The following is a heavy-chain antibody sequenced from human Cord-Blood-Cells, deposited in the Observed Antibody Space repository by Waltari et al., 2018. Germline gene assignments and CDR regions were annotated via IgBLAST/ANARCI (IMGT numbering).Heavy chain of an antibody. D-gene: IGHD6-13*01. CDR2: ISYDGSNK. V-gene: IGHV3-30*18. CDR1: GFTFSSYG. J-gene: IGHJ6*02. Sequence: QVQLVESGGGVVQPGRSLRLSCAASGFTFSSYGMHWVRQAPGKGLEWVAVISYDGSNKYYADSVKGRFTISRDNSKNTLYLQMNSLRAEDTAVYYCAKGKGYSSSWPPYYYYYYGMDVWGQGP. CDR3: AKGKGYSSSWPPYYYYYYGMDV.